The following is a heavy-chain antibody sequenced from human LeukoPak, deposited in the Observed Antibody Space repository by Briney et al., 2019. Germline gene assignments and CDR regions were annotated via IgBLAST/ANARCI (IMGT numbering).Heavy chain of an antibody. CDR2: MNPNSGAT. V-gene: IGHV1-8*01. CDR1: GYTFTSYD. CDR3: ARAGPAPPYYYYYGMDV. Sequence: ASVKVSCMASGYTFTSYDFNWLRQATGQGPEWMGWMNPNSGATGYAQKFQGRVTMTRSASINTAYMELTNLRSEDTAVYYCARAGPAPPYYYYYGMDVWGQGTTVTVSS. J-gene: IGHJ6*02.